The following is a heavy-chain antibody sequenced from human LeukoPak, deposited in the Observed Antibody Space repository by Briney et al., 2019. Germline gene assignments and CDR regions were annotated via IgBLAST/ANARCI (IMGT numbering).Heavy chain of an antibody. CDR2: ISATGDST. D-gene: IGHD3-22*01. Sequence: GGSLRLSCAASGFTFSNYAINWVRQAPGKGLKWVSGISATGDSTYYEDSVKGRFTISRDNSKNTLYLQMNSLRAEDTALYYCAKRMTVRGYWDTSGDAFDIWGQGTMVTVSS. V-gene: IGHV3-23*01. CDR1: GFTFSNYA. J-gene: IGHJ3*02. CDR3: AKRMTVRGYWDTSGDAFDI.